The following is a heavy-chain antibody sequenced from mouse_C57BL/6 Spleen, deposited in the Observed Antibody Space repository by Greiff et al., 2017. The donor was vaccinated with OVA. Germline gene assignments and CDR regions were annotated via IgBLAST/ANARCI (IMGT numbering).Heavy chain of an antibody. CDR2: IDPETGGT. CDR3: TRRYGNYGWYFDV. J-gene: IGHJ1*03. V-gene: IGHV1-15*01. D-gene: IGHD2-10*02. CDR1: GYTFTDYE. Sequence: VQLQQSGAELVRPGASVTLSCKASGYTFTDYEMHWVKQTPVHGLEWIGAIDPETGGTAYNQKFKGKAILTADKSSSTAYMELRSLTSEDSAVYYCTRRYGNYGWYFDVWGTGTTVTVSS.